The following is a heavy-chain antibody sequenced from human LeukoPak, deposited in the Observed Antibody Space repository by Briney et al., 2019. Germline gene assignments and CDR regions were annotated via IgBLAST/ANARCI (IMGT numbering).Heavy chain of an antibody. CDR2: IYTSGST. CDR3: ARQVYYYDSSGYYYEYYFDY. J-gene: IGHJ4*02. CDR1: GGSISSYY. V-gene: IGHV4-4*07. Sequence: PSETLSLTCTVSGGSISSYYRSWIRQPAGKGLEWIGRIYTSGSTNYNPSLKSRVTMSVDTSKNQFSLKLSSVTAADTAVYYCARQVYYYDSSGYYYEYYFDYWGQGTLVTVSS. D-gene: IGHD3-22*01.